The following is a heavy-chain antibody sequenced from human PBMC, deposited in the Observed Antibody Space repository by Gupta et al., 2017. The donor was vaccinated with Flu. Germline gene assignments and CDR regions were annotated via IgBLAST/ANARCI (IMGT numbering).Heavy chain of an antibody. Sequence: EVQLVESGGGLVQPGGSLRLSWGASGFPLSDYWMGWVRQAPGKGPELVANINRDGSVINYMDFVRGRFTISRDNAKNAVYFQMNSLRVDDTAVYYCARDVGSGDYDSWGQGTLVTVSS. CDR2: INRDGSVI. J-gene: IGHJ5*01. V-gene: IGHV3-7*01. D-gene: IGHD4-17*01. CDR1: GFPLSDYW. CDR3: ARDVGSGDYDS.